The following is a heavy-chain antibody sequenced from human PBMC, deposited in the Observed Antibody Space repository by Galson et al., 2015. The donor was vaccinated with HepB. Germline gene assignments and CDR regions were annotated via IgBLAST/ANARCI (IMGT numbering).Heavy chain of an antibody. CDR3: ARERGDWLLGRDYGMDV. CDR2: IWYDGSNK. D-gene: IGHD3/OR15-3a*01. V-gene: IGHV3-33*01. J-gene: IGHJ6*02. CDR1: GFTFSSYG. Sequence: SLRLSCAASGFTFSSYGMHWVRQAPGKGLEWVAVIWYDGSNKYYADSVKGRFTISRDNSKNTLYLQMNSLRAEDTAVYYCARERGDWLLGRDYGMDVWGQGTTVTVSS.